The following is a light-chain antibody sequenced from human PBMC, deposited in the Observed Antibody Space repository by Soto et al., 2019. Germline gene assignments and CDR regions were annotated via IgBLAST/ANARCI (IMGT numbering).Light chain of an antibody. J-gene: IGKJ1*01. CDR3: KQSYSTPRT. CDR1: QSISSY. Sequence: DIQMTQSPSSLSASVGDRVTITCRASQSISSYLNWYQQKPGKAPKLLIYAASSLQSGVPSRFSGSGSGTDFTLTISSLQPEYFATYYCKQSYSTPRTFGQGTKV. CDR2: AAS. V-gene: IGKV1-39*01.